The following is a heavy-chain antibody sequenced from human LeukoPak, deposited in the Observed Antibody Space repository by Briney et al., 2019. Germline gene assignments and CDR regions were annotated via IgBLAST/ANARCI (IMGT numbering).Heavy chain of an antibody. CDR3: ARRVAFDI. CDR1: GGSLTGYY. CDR2: INHSGST. V-gene: IGHV4-34*01. Sequence: PSETLSLTCGVSGGSLTGYYWSWIRQPPGKGLEWIGEINHSGSTKYNPSLESRVSISLDTSKDHFSLRLSSVTAADTAVYYCARRVAFDIWGQGTMVTVSS. J-gene: IGHJ3*02.